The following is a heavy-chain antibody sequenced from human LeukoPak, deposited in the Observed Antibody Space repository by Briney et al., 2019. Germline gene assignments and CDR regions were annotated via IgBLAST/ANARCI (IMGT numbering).Heavy chain of an antibody. CDR2: VFHNGDS. D-gene: IGHD2-2*01. V-gene: IGHV4-59*02. J-gene: IGHJ5*02. CDR1: GASVRSHY. Sequence: SEILSLTCTVSGASVRSHYWSWIRQPPGKGLEWIGNVFHNGDSSFAPSLTSRVTMSVDTSKNQFSLNLNSVTAADTAVYYCASKPIVPASQGHYFDTWGQGILVTVSS. CDR3: ASKPIVPASQGHYFDT.